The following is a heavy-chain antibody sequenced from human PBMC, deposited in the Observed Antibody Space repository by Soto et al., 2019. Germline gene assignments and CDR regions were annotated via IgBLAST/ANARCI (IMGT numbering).Heavy chain of an antibody. V-gene: IGHV4-39*01. CDR3: ARPGGYSYGWENNYYYGMDV. CDR1: GGSISSSSYY. CDR2: IYYSGST. D-gene: IGHD5-18*01. Sequence: PSETLSLTCTVSGGSISSSSYYWGWIRQPPGKGLEWIGSIYYSGSTYYNPSLKSRVTISVDTSKNQFSLKLSSVTAADTAVYYCARPGGYSYGWENNYYYGMDVWGQGTTVTVSS. J-gene: IGHJ6*02.